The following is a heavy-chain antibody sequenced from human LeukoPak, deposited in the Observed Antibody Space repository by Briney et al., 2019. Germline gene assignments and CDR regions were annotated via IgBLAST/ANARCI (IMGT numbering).Heavy chain of an antibody. CDR1: GGSISSYY. V-gene: IGHV4-59*01. CDR3: GSTNYNPSLKSRVTISVDTSKNQFSLKLSPVTAADTAVYYCARTGDCSGGSCYGIWFDP. J-gene: IGHJ5*02. Sequence: PSETLSLTCTVSGGSISSYYWSRIRQPPGKGLEWIGYIYYCGSTNYNPSLKSRVTISVDTSKNQISLKLSPVTAPDTAVYYCGSTNYNPSLKSRVTISVDTSKNQFSLKLSPVTAADTAVYYCARTGDCSGGSCYGIWFDPWGQGTLVTVSS. D-gene: IGHD3-10*01. CDR2: IYYCGST.